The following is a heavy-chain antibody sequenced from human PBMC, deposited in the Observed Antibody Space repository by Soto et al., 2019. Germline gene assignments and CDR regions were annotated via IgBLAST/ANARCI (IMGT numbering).Heavy chain of an antibody. CDR2: IAPDGDEK. CDR3: ATDLNWANY. CDR1: GFTFSSFW. D-gene: IGHD7-27*01. V-gene: IGHV3-7*03. J-gene: IGHJ4*02. Sequence: EVQLVESGGDLVQPGGSLRLSCGASGFTFSSFWMTWVRQLPGKGLESVANIAPDGDEKFYVDSVKGRFTISRDNAKNSPYLQMDSLRAEEPALYYCATDLNWANYWGQGTLVTVSS.